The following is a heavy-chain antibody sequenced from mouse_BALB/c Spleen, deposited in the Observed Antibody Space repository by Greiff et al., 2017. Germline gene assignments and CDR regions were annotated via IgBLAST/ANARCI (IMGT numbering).Heavy chain of an antibody. Sequence: EVKVEESGGGLVQPGGSRKLSCAASGFTFSSFGMHWVRQAPEKGLEWVAYISSGSSTIYYADTVKGRFTISRDNPKNTLFLQMTSLRSEDTAMYYCARSDGNYDAMDYWGQGTSVTVSS. CDR3: ARSDGNYDAMDY. J-gene: IGHJ4*01. CDR1: GFTFSSFG. V-gene: IGHV5-17*02. D-gene: IGHD1-1*01. CDR2: ISSGSSTI.